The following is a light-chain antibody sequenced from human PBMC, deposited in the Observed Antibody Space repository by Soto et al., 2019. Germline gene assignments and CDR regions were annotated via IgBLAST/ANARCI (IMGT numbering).Light chain of an antibody. CDR2: GAS. CDR3: LQDYNYPYI. CDR1: QGIGNA. V-gene: IGKV1-6*01. J-gene: IGKJ2*01. Sequence: AIQMTQSPSSLSASVGDRVTISCRASQGIGNALGWYQQKPGKPPKVLIYGASSLQSGVPSRFSGSGSGTDFTLTISSLQPEDFAPYYCLQDYNYPYIFGQGTKVDIK.